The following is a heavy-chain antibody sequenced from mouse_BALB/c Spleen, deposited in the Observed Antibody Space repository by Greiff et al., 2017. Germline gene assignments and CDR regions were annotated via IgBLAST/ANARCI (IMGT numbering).Heavy chain of an antibody. CDR3: AREGLLRYYYAMDY. Sequence: EVMLVESGGGLVKPGGSLKLSCAASGFAFSSYDMSWVRQTPEKRLEWVASISSGGSTYYPDSVKGRFTISRDNARNILYLQMSSLRSEDTAMYYCAREGLLRYYYAMDYWGQGTSVTVSS. D-gene: IGHD1-1*01. CDR1: GFAFSSYD. J-gene: IGHJ4*01. CDR2: ISSGGST. V-gene: IGHV5-6-5*01.